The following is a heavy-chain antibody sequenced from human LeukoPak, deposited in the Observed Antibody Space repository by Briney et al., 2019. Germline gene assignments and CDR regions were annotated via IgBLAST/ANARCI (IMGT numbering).Heavy chain of an antibody. J-gene: IGHJ3*02. CDR3: AGIDYGDYDGAFDI. Sequence: GGSLRLSCAASGFTFSDYYMSWIRQAPGKGLEWVSYISSSGSTIYYADSVKGRFTISRDNAKNSLYLQMNSLRAEDTAVYYCAGIDYGDYDGAFDIWGQGTMVTVSS. D-gene: IGHD4-17*01. V-gene: IGHV3-11*04. CDR2: ISSSGSTI. CDR1: GFTFSDYY.